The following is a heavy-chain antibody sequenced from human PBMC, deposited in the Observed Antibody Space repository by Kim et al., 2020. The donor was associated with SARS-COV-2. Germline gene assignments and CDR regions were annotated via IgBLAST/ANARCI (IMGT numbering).Heavy chain of an antibody. CDR3: ATDLKLLWFGELLGFDY. V-gene: IGHV4-39*01. CDR1: GGSISSSSYY. D-gene: IGHD3-10*01. Sequence: SETLSLTCTVSGGSISSSSYYWGWIRQPPGKGLEWIGSIYYSGSTYYNPSLKSRVTISVDTSKNQFSLKLSSVTAADTAVYYCATDLKLLWFGELLGFDYWGQGTLVTVSS. CDR2: IYYSGST. J-gene: IGHJ4*02.